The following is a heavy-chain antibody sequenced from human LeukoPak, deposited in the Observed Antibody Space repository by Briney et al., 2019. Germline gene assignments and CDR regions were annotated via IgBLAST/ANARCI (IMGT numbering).Heavy chain of an antibody. Sequence: AGGSLRLSCAASGFTFSNHNMNWVRQAPGKGLEWVSYISSTSSTIYYADSVKGRFTISRDNAQNSLYLQMNSLRDEDTAVYFCTREGNGGNRFDYWGQGTLVTVSS. CDR3: TREGNGGNRFDY. D-gene: IGHD4-23*01. V-gene: IGHV3-48*02. CDR1: GFTFSNHN. J-gene: IGHJ4*02. CDR2: ISSTSSTI.